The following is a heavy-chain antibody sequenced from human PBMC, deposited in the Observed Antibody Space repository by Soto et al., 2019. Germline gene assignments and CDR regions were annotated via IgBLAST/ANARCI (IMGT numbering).Heavy chain of an antibody. D-gene: IGHD3-22*01. CDR1: GGSISSGDYY. V-gene: IGHV4-30-4*01. Sequence: QVQLQESGPGLVKPSQTLSLTCTVSGGSISSGDYYWSWIHQPPGKGLEWIGYIYYSGSTYYNPSLKSRVTISVDTSKNQFSLKLSSVTAADTAVYYCARVFPYYYDPRDAFDIWGQGTMVTVSS. CDR2: IYYSGST. J-gene: IGHJ3*02. CDR3: ARVFPYYYDPRDAFDI.